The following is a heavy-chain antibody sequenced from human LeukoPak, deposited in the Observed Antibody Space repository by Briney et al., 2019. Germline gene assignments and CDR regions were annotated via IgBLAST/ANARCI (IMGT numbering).Heavy chain of an antibody. V-gene: IGHV1-18*01. D-gene: IGHD6-19*01. CDR1: GYTFTSYG. J-gene: IGHJ4*02. CDR3: ARVYSSGWCFDY. CDR2: ISAYNGNT. Sequence: ASVKVSCKASGYTFTSYGISWVRQAPGEGLEWMGWISAYNGNTNYAQKLQGRVTMTTDTSTSTAYMELRSLRSDDTAVYYCARVYSSGWCFDYWGQGTLVTVSS.